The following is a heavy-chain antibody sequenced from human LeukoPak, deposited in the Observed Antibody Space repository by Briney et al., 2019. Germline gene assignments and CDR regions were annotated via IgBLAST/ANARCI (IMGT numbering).Heavy chain of an antibody. D-gene: IGHD2-15*01. CDR1: GGTFSSYA. Sequence: PWASAKVSCKASGGTFSSYAISWVRQAPGQGLEWMGGIIPIFGTANYAQKFQGRVTITTDESTSTAYMELSSLRSEDTAVYYCARGRCCSAYYYMDVWGKGTTVTVSS. J-gene: IGHJ6*03. CDR2: IIPIFGTA. V-gene: IGHV1-69*05. CDR3: ARGRCCSAYYYMDV.